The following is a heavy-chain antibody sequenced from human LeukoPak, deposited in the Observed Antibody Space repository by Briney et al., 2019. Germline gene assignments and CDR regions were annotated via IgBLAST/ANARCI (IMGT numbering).Heavy chain of an antibody. CDR2: ISGSGGST. D-gene: IGHD3-22*01. V-gene: IGHV3-23*01. CDR3: AKGQYYYDTQGFDY. CDR1: GFTFSSYA. J-gene: IGHJ4*02. Sequence: PGGSLRLSCAASGFTFSSYAMSWVRQAPGKGVEWVSAISGSGGSTYYADSVKGRFTISRDNSKNTLYLQMNSLRAEDTAVYYCAKGQYYYDTQGFDYWGQGTLVTVSS.